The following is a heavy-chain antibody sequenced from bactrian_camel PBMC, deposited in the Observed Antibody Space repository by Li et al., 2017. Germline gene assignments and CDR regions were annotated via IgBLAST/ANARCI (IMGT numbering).Heavy chain of an antibody. CDR1: GSGYTYSSYC. V-gene: IGHV3S26*01. CDR3: AADPPRYRGSFYACSREYNY. J-gene: IGHJ4*01. CDR2: IDRDGIT. D-gene: IGHD6*01. Sequence: HVQLVESGGGSVQAGGSLRLSCAASGSGYTYSSYCMGWFRQAPGKERKGIAGIDRDGITSYADSVKGRFFISKDNAKSTLYLHMNSLKPEDTAMYYCAADPPRYRGSFYACSREYNYWGQGTQVTVS.